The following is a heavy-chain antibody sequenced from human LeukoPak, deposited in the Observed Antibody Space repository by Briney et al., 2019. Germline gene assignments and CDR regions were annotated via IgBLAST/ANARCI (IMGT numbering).Heavy chain of an antibody. V-gene: IGHV4-59*04. CDR3: ARSEYYDFWSGAPADY. J-gene: IGHJ4*02. CDR2: IHHSGAT. D-gene: IGHD3-3*01. Sequence: SETLSLTCTVSGGSISSYYWSWIRQPPGKGLEWIASIHHSGATYYSPSLKSRVTMSVDTSKNQFSLKLSSVTAADTAVYYCARSEYYDFWSGAPADYWGQGTLVTVSS. CDR1: GGSISSYY.